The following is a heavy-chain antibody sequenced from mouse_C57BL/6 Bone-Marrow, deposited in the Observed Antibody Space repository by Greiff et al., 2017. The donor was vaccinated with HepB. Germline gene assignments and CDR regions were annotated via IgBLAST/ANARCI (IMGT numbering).Heavy chain of an antibody. CDR2: SRNKANDYTT. CDR1: GFTFSDFY. CDR3: ARENYDYYAMDY. D-gene: IGHD1-1*02. V-gene: IGHV7-1*01. Sequence: EVKLMESGGGLVQSGRSLRLSCATSGFTFSDFYMEWVRQAPGKGLEWIAASRNKANDYTTEYSASVKGRFIVSRDTSQSILYLQMNALRAEYTAIYYCARENYDYYAMDYWGQGTSVTVSS. J-gene: IGHJ4*01.